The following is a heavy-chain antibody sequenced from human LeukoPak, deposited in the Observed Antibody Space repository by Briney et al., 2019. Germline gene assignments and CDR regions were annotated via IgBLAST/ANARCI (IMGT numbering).Heavy chain of an antibody. J-gene: IGHJ4*02. CDR1: GGSISSSSYY. CDR3: ARGLYYYGSGSYSMKDYFDY. CDR2: IYYSGST. V-gene: IGHV4-39*07. Sequence: PSETLSLTCTVSGGSISSSSYYWGWIRQPPGKGLEWIGSIYYSGSTYYNPSLKSRVTISVDKSKNQFSLKLSSVTAADTAVYYCARGLYYYGSGSYSMKDYFDYWGQGTLVTVSS. D-gene: IGHD3-10*01.